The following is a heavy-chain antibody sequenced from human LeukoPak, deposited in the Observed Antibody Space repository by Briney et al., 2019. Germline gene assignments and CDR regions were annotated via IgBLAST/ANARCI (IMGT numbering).Heavy chain of an antibody. J-gene: IGHJ4*02. D-gene: IGHD3-3*01. CDR1: GFTFSSYA. CDR3: ARDERLLSFLK. Sequence: GGSLRLSCAASGFTFSSYAMSWVRQAPGKGLEWVAVISYDGSNKYYADSVKGRFTISRDNSKNTLCLQMNSLRAEDTAIYYCARDERLLSFLKWGQGTLVTVSS. V-gene: IGHV3-30*04. CDR2: ISYDGSNK.